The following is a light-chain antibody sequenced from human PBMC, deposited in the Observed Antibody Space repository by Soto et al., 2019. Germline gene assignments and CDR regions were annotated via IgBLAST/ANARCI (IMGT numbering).Light chain of an antibody. J-gene: IGKJ4*01. CDR1: QGIIIF. CDR3: QQANSFPLT. CDR2: AAS. Sequence: IQMTQAPSSVSASVGDRFTITCRASQGIIIFLAWYHQKPCKAPNLRIYAASSVQSGVPSRFSGSGSGTDFTLTISSLQPEDFATYYCQQANSFPLTFGGGTKV. V-gene: IGKV1D-12*01.